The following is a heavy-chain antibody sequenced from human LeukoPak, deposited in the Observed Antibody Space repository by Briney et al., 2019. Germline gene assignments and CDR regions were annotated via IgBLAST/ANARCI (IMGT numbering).Heavy chain of an antibody. J-gene: IGHJ5*02. V-gene: IGHV1-69*13. CDR2: IIPIFGTA. CDR1: GGTFSSYA. Sequence: SVKVSCKASGGTFSSYAISWVRQAPGQGLEWMGGIIPIFGTANYAQKFQGRVTITADESTSTAYMELSSLRSEDAAVYYCARERGAHTILGTFDPWGQGTLVTVSS. D-gene: IGHD3-3*01. CDR3: ARERGAHTILGTFDP.